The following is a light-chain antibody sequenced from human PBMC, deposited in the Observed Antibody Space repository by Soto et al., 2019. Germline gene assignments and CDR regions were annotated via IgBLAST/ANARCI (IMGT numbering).Light chain of an antibody. CDR1: QSLLHSNGYNY. Sequence: DIVMTQSQLSLPVTPGEPASISCRSSQSLLHSNGYNYLDWYLQKPGQSPQLLIYLGSNRASGVPDRFSGSGSGTDFTLKISRVEAEDVGVYYCMQALQTPRLTFGGGTKVDIK. J-gene: IGKJ4*01. V-gene: IGKV2-28*01. CDR2: LGS. CDR3: MQALQTPRLT.